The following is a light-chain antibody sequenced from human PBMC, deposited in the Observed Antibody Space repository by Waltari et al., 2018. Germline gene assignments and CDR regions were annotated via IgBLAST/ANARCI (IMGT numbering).Light chain of an antibody. CDR1: QSVNND. Sequence: DIQMTQSPSSLSASVGDRVIFTCRASQSVNNDLNWYQQKPGTTPRVLIYGVNNLQGGVPSRFSGSGSGTHFTLTISSLQPEDFCTYYCQHTYNTPRTFGQGTRVEMK. J-gene: IGKJ1*01. V-gene: IGKV1-39*01. CDR2: GVN. CDR3: QHTYNTPRT.